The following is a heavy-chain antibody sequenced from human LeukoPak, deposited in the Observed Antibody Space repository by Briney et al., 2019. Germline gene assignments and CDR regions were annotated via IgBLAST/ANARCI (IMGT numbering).Heavy chain of an antibody. CDR3: AIVVLDDYGDYGYFDY. Sequence: GASVKVSCKASGGTFISYAISWVRQAPGQGLEWMGGIIPIFGTANYAQKFQGRVTITTDESTSTAYMELSSLRSEDTAVYYCAIVVLDDYGDYGYFDYWGQGTLVTVSS. CDR2: IIPIFGTA. D-gene: IGHD4-17*01. V-gene: IGHV1-69*05. J-gene: IGHJ4*02. CDR1: GGTFISYA.